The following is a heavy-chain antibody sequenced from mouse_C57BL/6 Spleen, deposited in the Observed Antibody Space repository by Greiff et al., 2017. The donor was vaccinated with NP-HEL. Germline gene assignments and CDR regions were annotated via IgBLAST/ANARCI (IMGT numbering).Heavy chain of an antibody. Sequence: QVQLKQPGAELVRPGTSVKLSCKASGYTFTSYWMHWVKQRPGQGLEWIGVIDPSDSYTNYNQKFKGKATLTVDTSSSTAYMQLSSLTSEDSAVYYCAREGVSAWFAYWGQGTLVTVSA. CDR1: GYTFTSYW. V-gene: IGHV1-59*01. CDR3: AREGVSAWFAY. CDR2: IDPSDSYT. J-gene: IGHJ3*01.